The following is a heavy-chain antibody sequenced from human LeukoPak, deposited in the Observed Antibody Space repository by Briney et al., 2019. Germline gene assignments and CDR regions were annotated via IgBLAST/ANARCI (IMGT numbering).Heavy chain of an antibody. CDR2: ISSSSSYT. Sequence: GGSLRLSCAASGFIFSDYSMNWVRQAPGKGLEWVSSISSSSSYTYYADSVKGRFTISRDNSKNTLYLQMNSLRAEDTAVYYCATHIAVAADYWGQGTLVTVSS. CDR3: ATHIAVAADY. V-gene: IGHV3-21*01. D-gene: IGHD6-19*01. CDR1: GFIFSDYS. J-gene: IGHJ4*02.